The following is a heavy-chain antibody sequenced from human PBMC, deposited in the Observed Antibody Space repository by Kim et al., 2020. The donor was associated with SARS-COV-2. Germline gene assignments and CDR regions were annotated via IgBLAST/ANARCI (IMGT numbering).Heavy chain of an antibody. J-gene: IGHJ5*02. D-gene: IGHD3-3*01. V-gene: IGHV4-30-4*01. CDR1: GGSISSGDYY. Sequence: SETLSLTCTVSGGSISSGDYYWSWIRQPPGKGLEWIGYIYYSGSTYSNPSLKSRVTISVDTSKNQFSLKLSSVTAADTAVYYCARTKRITMFGVVQWCDPWGQGTLVTVSS. CDR2: IYYSGST. CDR3: ARTKRITMFGVVQWCDP.